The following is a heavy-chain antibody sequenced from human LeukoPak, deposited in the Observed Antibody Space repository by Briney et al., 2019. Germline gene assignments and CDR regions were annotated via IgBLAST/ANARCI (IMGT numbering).Heavy chain of an antibody. CDR1: GFTFSSYA. J-gene: IGHJ4*02. D-gene: IGHD3-3*01. Sequence: GGSLRLSCAASGFTFSSYAMSWVRQAPGKGLEWVSAISGSGGSTYYADSVRGRFTISRDNSKNTLYLQMNSLRAEDTAVYYCAKVIDYDFWSGYYTSYYFDYRGQGTLVTVSS. CDR2: ISGSGGST. V-gene: IGHV3-23*01. CDR3: AKVIDYDFWSGYYTSYYFDY.